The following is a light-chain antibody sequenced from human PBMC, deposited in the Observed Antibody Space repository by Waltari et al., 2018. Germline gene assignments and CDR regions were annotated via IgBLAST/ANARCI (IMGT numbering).Light chain of an antibody. CDR1: QSFSRA. CDR3: QHYVRLPVT. J-gene: IGKJ1*01. CDR2: DAS. Sequence: EIVFTQSPGHLSLSQGERATLSCRASQSFSRALAWYQQKPGQAPRLLIYDASTRAIGIPDRFSGGGSGKDFSLTSSRLEPEDFAVYYCQHYVRLPVTFGQGTTVEIK. V-gene: IGKV3-20*01.